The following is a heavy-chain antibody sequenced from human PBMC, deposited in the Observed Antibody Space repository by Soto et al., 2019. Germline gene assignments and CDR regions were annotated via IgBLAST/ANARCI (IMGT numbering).Heavy chain of an antibody. CDR2: IYYSGST. Sequence: PSETLSLTCTVSGGSISSGDYYWSWIRQPPGKGLEWIGYIYYSGSTYYNPSLKSRVTISVDTSKNQFSLKLSSVTAADTAVYYCAAVLRFLELAYYFDYWGQGTLVTVSS. V-gene: IGHV4-30-4*01. CDR1: GGSISSGDYY. D-gene: IGHD3-3*01. CDR3: AAVLRFLELAYYFDY. J-gene: IGHJ4*02.